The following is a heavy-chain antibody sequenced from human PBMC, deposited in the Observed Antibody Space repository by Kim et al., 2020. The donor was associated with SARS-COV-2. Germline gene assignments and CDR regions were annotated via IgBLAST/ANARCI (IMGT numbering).Heavy chain of an antibody. CDR3: ARLLSYFDSSGYYLDAFDI. Sequence: SETLSLTCTVSGGSISSSNYYWGWIRQPPGKGLEWIAIIYYSGNTYYNPSLKSRVTISVDTSKNQFSLKLSSVTAADTAVYYCARLLSYFDSSGYYLDAFDIWGQGTMVTVSS. D-gene: IGHD3-22*01. J-gene: IGHJ3*02. CDR1: GGSISSSNYY. V-gene: IGHV4-39*01. CDR2: IYYSGNT.